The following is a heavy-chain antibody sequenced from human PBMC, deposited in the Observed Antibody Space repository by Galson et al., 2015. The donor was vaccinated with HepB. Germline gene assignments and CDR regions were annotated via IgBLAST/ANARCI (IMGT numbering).Heavy chain of an antibody. J-gene: IGHJ4*02. CDR1: GYTFTSYD. CDR3: ARGPFYDSSGYYYGVGYYFDY. D-gene: IGHD3-22*01. CDR2: MNPNSGNT. Sequence: SVKVSCKASGYTFTSYDINWVRQATGQGLEWMGWMNPNSGNTGYAQKFQGRVTMTRNTSISTAYMELSSLRSEDTAVYYCARGPFYDSSGYYYGVGYYFDYWGQGTLVTVSS. V-gene: IGHV1-8*01.